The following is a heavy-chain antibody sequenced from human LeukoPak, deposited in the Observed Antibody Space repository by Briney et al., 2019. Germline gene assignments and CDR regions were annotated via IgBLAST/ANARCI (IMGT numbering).Heavy chain of an antibody. Sequence: GGSLRLSCAASGFTVSSNYMSWVRQAPGKGLEWVSVIYSGGSTYYADSVKGRFTISRGNSKNTLYLQMNSLRAEDTAVYYCASDYLRPAYYYYGMDVWGQGTTVTVSS. J-gene: IGHJ6*02. D-gene: IGHD2/OR15-2a*01. CDR2: IYSGGST. CDR3: ASDYLRPAYYYYGMDV. V-gene: IGHV3-66*01. CDR1: GFTVSSNY.